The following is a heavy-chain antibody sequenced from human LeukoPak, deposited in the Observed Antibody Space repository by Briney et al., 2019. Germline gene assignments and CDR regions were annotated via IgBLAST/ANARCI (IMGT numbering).Heavy chain of an antibody. V-gene: IGHV1-8*01. Sequence: ASVKVSCKASGYTFTSYDINWVRQATGQGLEWMGWMNPNSGNTGYAQKFQGRVTMTRNTSISTAYMELSSLRSEDTAVYYCARVYYDFWSGYLEVFDYWGQGTLVTVSS. D-gene: IGHD3-3*01. CDR3: ARVYYDFWSGYLEVFDY. CDR2: MNPNSGNT. J-gene: IGHJ4*02. CDR1: GYTFTSYD.